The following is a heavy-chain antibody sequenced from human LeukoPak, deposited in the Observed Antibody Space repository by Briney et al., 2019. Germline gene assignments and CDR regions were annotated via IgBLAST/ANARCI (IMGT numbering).Heavy chain of an antibody. J-gene: IGHJ4*02. D-gene: IGHD1/OR15-1a*01. V-gene: IGHV3-21*01. CDR3: ARENNRQFDY. Sequence: GRSLRFSCAASGFTFSNYYMTWVRQAPGKGLEWVSSISTSGTYTHYADSVKGRFTISRDNAENSLYLRMNSLRAEDTAVYYCARENNRQFDYWGQGTLVTVSP. CDR1: GFTFSNYY. CDR2: ISTSGTYT.